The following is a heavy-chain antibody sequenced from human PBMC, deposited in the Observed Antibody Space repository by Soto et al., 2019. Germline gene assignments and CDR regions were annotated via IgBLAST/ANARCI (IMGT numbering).Heavy chain of an antibody. J-gene: IGHJ5*02. CDR1: GGSISSSSYY. D-gene: IGHD6-19*01. CDR2: IYYSGST. Sequence: PSLTCTVSGGSISSSSYYWGWIRQPPGKGLEWIGSIYYSGSTYYNPSLKSRVTISVDTSKNQFSLKLSSVTAADTAVYYCARHPPGLAVARTNNKWFDPPGQGPLLTVS. V-gene: IGHV4-39*01. CDR3: ARHPPGLAVARTNNKWFDP.